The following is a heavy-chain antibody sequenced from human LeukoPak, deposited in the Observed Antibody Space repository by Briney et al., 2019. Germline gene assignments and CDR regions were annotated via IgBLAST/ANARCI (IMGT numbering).Heavy chain of an antibody. J-gene: IGHJ4*02. CDR3: ARHRELWLSMDY. V-gene: IGHV4-39*01. CDR1: GGSISSSNYY. CDR2: IYYSGST. D-gene: IGHD3-10*01. Sequence: SETLSLTCSVSGGSISSSNYYCGWIRQPPGRGLEWIGSIYYSGSTYYNPSLKSRVTISVDTSKNQFSLKLSSVTAADTAVYYCARHRELWLSMDYWGQGLLVTVSS.